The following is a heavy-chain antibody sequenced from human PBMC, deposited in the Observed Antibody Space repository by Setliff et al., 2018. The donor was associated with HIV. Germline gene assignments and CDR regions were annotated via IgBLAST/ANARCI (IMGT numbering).Heavy chain of an antibody. D-gene: IGHD3-22*01. J-gene: IGHJ4*02. Sequence: PGGSLRLSCAASGFTFTNAWMSWVRQAPGKGLEWVSVIYRDGATYYADSVKGRFTISRDNSKNTVYLQMNSLRAEDTAEYYCAKELAASGLGYFDSWGRGILVTVSS. CDR1: GFTFTNAW. CDR3: AKELAASGLGYFDS. CDR2: IYRDGAT. V-gene: IGHV3-53*01.